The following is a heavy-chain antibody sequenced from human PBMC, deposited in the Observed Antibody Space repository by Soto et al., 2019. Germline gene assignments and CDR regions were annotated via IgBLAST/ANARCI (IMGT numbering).Heavy chain of an antibody. D-gene: IGHD3-16*02. J-gene: IGHJ4*02. CDR2: FYPEDGET. Sequence: ASVQVSCKVSVYTLTELSMHWVRQAPGKGLERMGGFYPEDGETIYAQKFQGRVTMTEDTSTDTAYMELSSLRSEDTAVYYCATGQYYDYVWGSYRSEPERTYYFDYWGQGTLVTSPQ. CDR3: ATGQYYDYVWGSYRSEPERTYYFDY. V-gene: IGHV1-24*01. CDR1: VYTLTELS.